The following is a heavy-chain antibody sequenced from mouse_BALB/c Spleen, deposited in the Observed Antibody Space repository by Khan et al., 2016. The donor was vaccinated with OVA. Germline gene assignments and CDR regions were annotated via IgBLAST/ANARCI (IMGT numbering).Heavy chain of an antibody. CDR2: IWAGGST. D-gene: IGHD1-3*01. Sequence: QVQLKEPGPGLVAPSQSLSITCTVSGFSLTSYGVHWVRQPPGKGLEWLGVIWAGGSTNYNSALMSRLSISKDNSKSKVFLKMNRLQTDDTAMYYWARLEDIWGQGTTLTVSS. CDR1: GFSLTSYG. V-gene: IGHV2-9*02. CDR3: ARLEDI. J-gene: IGHJ2*01.